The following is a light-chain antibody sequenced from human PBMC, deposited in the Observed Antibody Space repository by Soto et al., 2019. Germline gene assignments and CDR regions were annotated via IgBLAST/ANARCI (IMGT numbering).Light chain of an antibody. Sequence: DIQMTQSPSTLSASVGDRVTITCRASQSISSWLAWYQQKPGKAPKLLIYDASSLESGVPSRFSGSGSGTELTRTISSLQPDDFATYYCQQYNSYPLTFGGGTKVEIK. CDR2: DAS. CDR1: QSISSW. V-gene: IGKV1-5*01. CDR3: QQYNSYPLT. J-gene: IGKJ4*01.